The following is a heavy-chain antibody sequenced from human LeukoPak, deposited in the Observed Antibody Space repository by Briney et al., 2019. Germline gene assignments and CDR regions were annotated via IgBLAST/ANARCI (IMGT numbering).Heavy chain of an antibody. J-gene: IGHJ4*02. CDR1: GYSFTSQD. V-gene: IGHV1-3*01. CDR3: VLGRKY. D-gene: IGHD3-16*01. Sequence: AASVKVSCKTSGYSFTSQDMHWVRQAPGQSLEWMGCINPDNGDTKYSQEFQGRVTITRDTSATTAYMELSSLRSDDTAVYYCVLGRKYWGQGTLVTVSS. CDR2: INPDNGDT.